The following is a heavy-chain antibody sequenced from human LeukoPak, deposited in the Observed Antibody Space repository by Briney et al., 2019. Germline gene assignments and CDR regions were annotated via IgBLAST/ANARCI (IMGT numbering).Heavy chain of an antibody. Sequence: PSETLSLTCSVSGAIIKREGFNWDWIRQPPGKGLEHIGSIFYNGNTYYNPSLESRVTISVDTSKNQFSLNMFYVTAADTAVYYCTRRPKEPGFWSGYVDSWGQGTLVTVSS. CDR1: GAIIKREGFN. D-gene: IGHD3-3*01. V-gene: IGHV4-39*01. CDR3: TRRPKEPGFWSGYVDS. J-gene: IGHJ4*02. CDR2: IFYNGNT.